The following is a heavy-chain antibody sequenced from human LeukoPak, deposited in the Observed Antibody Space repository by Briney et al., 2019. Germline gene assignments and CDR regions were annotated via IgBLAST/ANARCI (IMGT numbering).Heavy chain of an antibody. Sequence: GGALRLSCKVSRFTSSDFAMTWVRPAPREGLEWVGFIRRRTYGGTPGYDASVKGRFTISIDDSRHIAFLQMNSLKTEDTGIYYCSRDSHGDDVFDYWGQGAVVTVSS. V-gene: IGHV3-49*04. CDR2: IRRRTYGGTP. D-gene: IGHD3-3*01. CDR3: SRDSHGDDVFDY. J-gene: IGHJ4*02. CDR1: RFTSSDFA.